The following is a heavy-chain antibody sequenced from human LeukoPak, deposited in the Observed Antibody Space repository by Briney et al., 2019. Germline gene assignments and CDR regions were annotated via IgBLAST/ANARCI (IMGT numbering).Heavy chain of an antibody. CDR1: GGSISRGDYY. D-gene: IGHD6-19*01. CDR3: ARGYSSGWRKIYYFDY. CDR2: IYYSGST. Sequence: SETLSLTCIVSGGSISRGDYYWSWIRQPPGKGLEWIGYIYYSGSTNYNPSLKSRVTISVDKSKNQFSLKLSSVTAADTAVYYCARGYSSGWRKIYYFDYWGQGTLVTVSS. J-gene: IGHJ4*02. V-gene: IGHV4-30-4*01.